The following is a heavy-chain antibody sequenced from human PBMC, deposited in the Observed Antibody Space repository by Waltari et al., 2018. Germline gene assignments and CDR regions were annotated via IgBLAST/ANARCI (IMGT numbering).Heavy chain of an antibody. Sequence: QVQLVESGGGVVQPGRSLRLSCAASGFTFSSYAMHWVRQAPGKGLEWVAVISYDGSNKYYADSVKGRFTISRDNSKNTLYLQMNSLRAEDTAVYYCARDMIVVVIDYYMDVWGKGTTVTVSS. J-gene: IGHJ6*03. D-gene: IGHD3-22*01. V-gene: IGHV3-30*01. CDR3: ARDMIVVVIDYYMDV. CDR1: GFTFSSYA. CDR2: ISYDGSNK.